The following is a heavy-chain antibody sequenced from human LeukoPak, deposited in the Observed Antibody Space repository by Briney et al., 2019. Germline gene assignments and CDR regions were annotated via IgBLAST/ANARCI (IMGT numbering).Heavy chain of an antibody. CDR2: IYYSGSP. V-gene: IGHV4-39*07. CDR3: ARKYNYGAFDI. D-gene: IGHD5-18*01. CDR1: GGSISATTYY. J-gene: IGHJ3*02. Sequence: PSETLSLTCTVSGGSISATTYYWGWIRQPPGKGLEWIGSIYYSGSPYYNPSLKSRFTISIDTSKNQFSLKITSLTAADTAVYYCARKYNYGAFDIWGQGTMVTVSS.